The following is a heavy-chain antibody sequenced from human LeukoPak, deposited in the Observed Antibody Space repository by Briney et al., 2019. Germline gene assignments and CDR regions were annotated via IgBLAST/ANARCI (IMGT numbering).Heavy chain of an antibody. Sequence: GGSLRLSRAASGFTFSSYDMHWVRQATGKGLEWVSAIGTAGDTYYPGSVKGRFTISRENAKNSLYLQMNSLRAEDTAVYYCARARGIAVAGSGFDYWGQGTLVTVSS. CDR3: ARARGIAVAGSGFDY. J-gene: IGHJ4*02. V-gene: IGHV3-13*01. D-gene: IGHD6-19*01. CDR1: GFTFSSYD. CDR2: IGTAGDT.